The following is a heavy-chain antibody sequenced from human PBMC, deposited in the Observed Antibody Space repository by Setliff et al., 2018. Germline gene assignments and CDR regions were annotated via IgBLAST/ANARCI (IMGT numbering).Heavy chain of an antibody. CDR2: INPSGGST. J-gene: IGHJ4*02. V-gene: IGHV1-46*01. D-gene: IGHD3-3*01. CDR1: GYTFTSYY. Sequence: ASVKVSCKASGYTFTSYYMHWVRQAPGQGLEWMGIINPSGGSTSYAQKFQGRVTMTADTSTSTAYMELSSLRSEDTAVYYCARAKTFTYYNFWSGYLTGFDYWGQGTLVTVSS. CDR3: ARAKTFTYYNFWSGYLTGFDY.